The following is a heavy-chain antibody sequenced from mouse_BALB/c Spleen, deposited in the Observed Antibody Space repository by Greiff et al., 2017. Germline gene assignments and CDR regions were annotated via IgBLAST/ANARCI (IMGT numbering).Heavy chain of an antibody. J-gene: IGHJ2*01. D-gene: IGHD2-14*01. CDR3: ARRGYYRYDFDY. CDR1: GFSLTSYG. CDR2: IWSGGST. Sequence: QVQLQQSGPGLVQPSQSLSITCTVSGFSLTSYGVHWVRQSPGKGLEWLGVIWSGGSTDYNAPFISRLSISKDNSKCQVFFKMNRLQADDTAIYYCARRGYYRYDFDYWGQGTTLTVSS. V-gene: IGHV2-4-1*01.